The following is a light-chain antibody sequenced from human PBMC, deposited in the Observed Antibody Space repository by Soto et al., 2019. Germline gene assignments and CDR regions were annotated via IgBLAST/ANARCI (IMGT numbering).Light chain of an antibody. CDR3: QQYGSSPRT. V-gene: IGKV3-20*01. CDR1: QSVASNY. J-gene: IGKJ1*01. Sequence: ETVLTQSPGTLSLSPGQRATLSCRASQSVASNYLAWFQQKSGQAPRLLIYGASNRATGIPARFSGSGSGTDFTLTISSLEPEDFAVYYCQQYGSSPRTFGQGTKVEIK. CDR2: GAS.